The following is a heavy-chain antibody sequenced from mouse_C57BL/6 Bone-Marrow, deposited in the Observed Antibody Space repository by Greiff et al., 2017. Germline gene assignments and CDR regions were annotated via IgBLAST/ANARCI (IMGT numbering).Heavy chain of an antibody. V-gene: IGHV1-69*01. CDR1: GYTFTSYW. CDR2: IDPSDSYT. D-gene: IGHD2-2*01. CDR3: ARNLYYGYDGYFDV. J-gene: IGHJ1*03. Sequence: VQLQQPGAELVMPGASVKLSCKASGYTFTSYWMHWVKQRPGQGLEWIGEIDPSDSYTNYNQKFKGKSTLTVGKSSSTAYMPLSSLTSEDSAVYYCARNLYYGYDGYFDVWGTGTTVTVSS.